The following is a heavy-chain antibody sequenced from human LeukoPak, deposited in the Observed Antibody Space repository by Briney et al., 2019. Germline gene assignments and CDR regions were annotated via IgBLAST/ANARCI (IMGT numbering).Heavy chain of an antibody. J-gene: IGHJ4*02. CDR2: IHGGGET. CDR3: AKDTPTIGTRYFEY. CDR1: GFTVSGSF. D-gene: IGHD2-15*01. V-gene: IGHV3-66*01. Sequence: PGGSLRLSCAASGFTVSGSFMTWVRQARGKGLECVSVIHGGGETYYADSVKGRFTISRDISKNTLYLQMNSLRPEDTAIYYCAKDTPTIGTRYFEYWGQGTLVTVSS.